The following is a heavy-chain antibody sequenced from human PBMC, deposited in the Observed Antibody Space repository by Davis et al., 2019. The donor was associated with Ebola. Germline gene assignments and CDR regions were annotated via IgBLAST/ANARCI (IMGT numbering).Heavy chain of an antibody. J-gene: IGHJ6*02. CDR2: INYSGRT. CDR1: GGSISTYY. D-gene: IGHD4-23*01. Sequence: PSETLSLTCTVSGGSISTYYWGWIRQPPGKGLEWIGSINYSGRTDHNPSLKTRVTISADTSTNHFSLSLRSVTAADTAVYYCARRWRSGLDVWGQGTTVTVSS. CDR3: ARRWRSGLDV. V-gene: IGHV4-39*02.